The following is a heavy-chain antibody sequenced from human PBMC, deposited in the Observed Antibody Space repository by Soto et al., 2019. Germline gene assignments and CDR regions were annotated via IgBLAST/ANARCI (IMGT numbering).Heavy chain of an antibody. V-gene: IGHV4-4*02. Sequence: SETLSLTCAVSGDSISSGAWWSWVRQSPGKGLQWIGEIYHSGNTRSNPSLKSRVTMSVDKSNNQFSLNLMSVTAADTATYYCARDSRTGCSSTDCYMSWGRGILVTVSS. CDR3: ARDSRTGCSSTDCYMS. J-gene: IGHJ5*02. CDR1: GDSISSGAW. CDR2: IYHSGNT. D-gene: IGHD2-2*01.